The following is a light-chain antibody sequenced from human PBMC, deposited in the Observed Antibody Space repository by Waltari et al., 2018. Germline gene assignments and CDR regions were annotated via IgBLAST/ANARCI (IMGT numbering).Light chain of an antibody. Sequence: DIQMTQSPSSLSASVGDRVTITCRAIQSISSYLDWYQQKPGKAPKLLIYGASSLQGGVPSRFSGSGSGTDFTLTISSLQPEDFATYYCQQSYRTPRTFGQGTKVEIE. CDR1: QSISSY. V-gene: IGKV1-39*01. CDR3: QQSYRTPRT. CDR2: GAS. J-gene: IGKJ1*01.